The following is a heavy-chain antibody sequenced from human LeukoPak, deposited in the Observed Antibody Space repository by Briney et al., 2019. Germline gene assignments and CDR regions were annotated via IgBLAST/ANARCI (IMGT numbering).Heavy chain of an antibody. CDR2: INPSGGST. V-gene: IGHV1-46*01. D-gene: IGHD2-21*01. J-gene: IGHJ6*03. Sequence: ASVKVSCKASGYTFTSYYMHWVRQAPGQGLEWMGIINPSGGSTSYARKFQGRVTITADKFTTTAHMQLSSLRSEDTAVYHCALTGRRSNPGYYFYMDVWGKGTTVTVSS. CDR3: ALTGRRSNPGYYFYMDV. CDR1: GYTFTSYY.